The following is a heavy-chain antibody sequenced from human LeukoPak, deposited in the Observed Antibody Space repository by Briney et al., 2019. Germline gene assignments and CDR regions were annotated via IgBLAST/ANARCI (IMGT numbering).Heavy chain of an antibody. D-gene: IGHD6-13*01. J-gene: IGHJ4*02. CDR1: GFTFSNAW. V-gene: IGHV3-15*01. Sequence: GGSLRLSCAASGFTFSNAWMSWVRQAPGKGLEWVGRIKSKTDGGTTDYAAPVKGRFTISRDDSKNTLYLQMNSLKTEDTAVYYCTTNLKQQLLRKGDYWGQRTLVTVSS. CDR3: TTNLKQQLLRKGDY. CDR2: IKSKTDGGTT.